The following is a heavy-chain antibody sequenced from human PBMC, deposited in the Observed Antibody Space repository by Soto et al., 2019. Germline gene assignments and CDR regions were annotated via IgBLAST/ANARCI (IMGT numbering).Heavy chain of an antibody. J-gene: IGHJ6*02. V-gene: IGHV4-30-2*01. CDR3: ARGSRIYYYGMDV. CDR1: GGSISSGGYS. D-gene: IGHD3-3*02. CDR2: IYRSGST. Sequence: PSETLSLTCAVSGGSISSGGYSWSWIRQPPGKGLEWIGYIYRSGSTYYNPSLKSRVTTSVDRSKNQFSLKLSSVTAADTAVYYCARGSRIYYYGMDVWGQGTTVTVSS.